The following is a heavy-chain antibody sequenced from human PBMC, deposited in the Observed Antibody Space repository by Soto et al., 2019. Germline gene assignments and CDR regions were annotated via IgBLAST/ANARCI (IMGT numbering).Heavy chain of an antibody. Sequence: QLQLQESGPGLVKPSETLSLTCTVSGGSISSSSYYWGWIRQPPGKGLEWIGSIYYSGSTYYNPSLKSRVTISVDTSKNQFSLKLSSVTAADTAVYYCARLGYCSGGSCYSFAEYFQHWGQGTLVTVSS. J-gene: IGHJ1*01. CDR1: GGSISSSSYY. CDR2: IYYSGST. D-gene: IGHD2-15*01. CDR3: ARLGYCSGGSCYSFAEYFQH. V-gene: IGHV4-39*01.